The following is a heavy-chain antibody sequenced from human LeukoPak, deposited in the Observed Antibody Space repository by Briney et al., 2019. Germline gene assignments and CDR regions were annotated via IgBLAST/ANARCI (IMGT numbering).Heavy chain of an antibody. J-gene: IGHJ5*02. CDR3: VGEVTSGGNNWFDP. D-gene: IGHD2-15*01. Sequence: SETLSLTCAVSGGSISSGGYSWSWIRQPPGKGLEWIGYIYLSGSTYYNPSLKSRGAISLETSKNRFSLKLSSVTAADTAVYYCVGEVTSGGNNWFDPWGQGTLVTVSS. CDR1: GGSISSGGYS. V-gene: IGHV4-30-2*02. CDR2: IYLSGST.